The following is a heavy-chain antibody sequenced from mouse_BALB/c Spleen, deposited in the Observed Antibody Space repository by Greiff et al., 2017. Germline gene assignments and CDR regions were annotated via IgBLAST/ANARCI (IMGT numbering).Heavy chain of an antibody. Sequence: VQLQQSGAELVRPGTSVKVSCKASGYAFTNYLIEWVKQRPGQGLEWIGVINPGSGRTNYNEKFKSKATLTVDKSSSTAYMQLSSLTSEDSAVYYCARYGNSYWGQGTTLTVSS. CDR3: ARYGNSY. J-gene: IGHJ2*01. V-gene: IGHV1-54*01. CDR1: GYAFTNYL. D-gene: IGHD2-1*01. CDR2: INPGSGRT.